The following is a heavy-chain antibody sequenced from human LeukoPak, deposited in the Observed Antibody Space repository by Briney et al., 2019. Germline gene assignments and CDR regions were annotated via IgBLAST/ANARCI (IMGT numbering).Heavy chain of an antibody. J-gene: IGHJ5*02. Sequence: SETLSLTCTVSGGSISSYYWSWIRRPPGKGPEWIGYIYYSGSTNYNPSLKSRVTISVDTSKNQFSLKLSSVTAADTAVYYCARMIAVAGTHRGFDPWGQGTLVTVSS. V-gene: IGHV4-59*01. CDR1: GGSISSYY. D-gene: IGHD6-19*01. CDR3: ARMIAVAGTHRGFDP. CDR2: IYYSGST.